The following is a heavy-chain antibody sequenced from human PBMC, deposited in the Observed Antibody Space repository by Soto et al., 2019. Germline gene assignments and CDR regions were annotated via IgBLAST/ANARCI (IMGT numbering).Heavy chain of an antibody. CDR3: ARGDSSGWYGGQDAFDI. V-gene: IGHV3-33*01. Sequence: GGSLRLSCAASGFTFSSYGMHWVRQAPGKGLEWVAVIWYDGSNKYYADSVKGRFTISRDNSKNTLYLQMNSLRAEDTAVYYCARGDSSGWYGGQDAFDIWGQGTMVTVSS. D-gene: IGHD6-19*01. CDR2: IWYDGSNK. J-gene: IGHJ3*02. CDR1: GFTFSSYG.